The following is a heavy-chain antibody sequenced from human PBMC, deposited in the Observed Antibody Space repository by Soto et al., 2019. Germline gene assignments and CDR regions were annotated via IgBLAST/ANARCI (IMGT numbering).Heavy chain of an antibody. V-gene: IGHV3-74*01. Sequence: GGSLRLSCAASGFTFSSYGMHWVRQAPGKGLVWVSRINSDGSSTSYADSVKGRFTISRDNAKNTLYLQMNSLRAEDTAVYYCARDGFSRFWDRLAPFAVRARGALVPGSS. CDR3: ARDGFSRFWDRLAPFAV. D-gene: IGHD3-3*01. CDR1: GFTFSSYG. CDR2: INSDGSST. J-gene: IGHJ4*02.